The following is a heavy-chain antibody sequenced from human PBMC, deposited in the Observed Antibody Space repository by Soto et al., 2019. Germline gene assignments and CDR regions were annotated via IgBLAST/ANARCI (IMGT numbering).Heavy chain of an antibody. J-gene: IGHJ4*02. CDR2: FDPEDGET. Sequence: ASVKVSWKVAGYTLTELSMHWVRQAPGKGIEWMGGFDPEDGETIYAQKFQGRVTMTEDTSTDTAYMELSSLRSEDTAVYYCSTGRSYTDPSSGRYYFDYWGQGTLVTVSS. V-gene: IGHV1-24*01. CDR3: STGRSYTDPSSGRYYFDY. D-gene: IGHD3-22*01. CDR1: GYTLTELS.